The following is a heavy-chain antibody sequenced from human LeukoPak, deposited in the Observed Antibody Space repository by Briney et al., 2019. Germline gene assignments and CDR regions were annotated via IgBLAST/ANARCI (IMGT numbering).Heavy chain of an antibody. CDR3: AKADGDY. J-gene: IGHJ4*02. CDR1: GFTFDDYA. V-gene: IGHV3-9*01. CDR2: ISWNSGSI. Sequence: PGGSLRLSCAASGFTFDDYAMHWVRQAPGKGLEWVSGISWNSGSIGYADSVKGRFTISGDNAKNSLYLQMNSLRAEDTALYYCAKADGDYWGQGTLVTVSS.